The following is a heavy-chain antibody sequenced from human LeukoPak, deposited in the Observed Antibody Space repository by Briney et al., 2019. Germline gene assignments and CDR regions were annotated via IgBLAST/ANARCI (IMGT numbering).Heavy chain of an antibody. J-gene: IGHJ4*02. CDR1: GFTFSSYA. CDR2: ISDSGDNT. V-gene: IGHV3-23*01. CDR3: AKANSITIFGVISPVDY. D-gene: IGHD3-3*01. Sequence: GGSLRLSCVASGFTFSSYAMSWVRQAPGKGLEWVSTISDSGDNTYYADSVKGRFTISRDNSKNTLYLQMNSLRAEDTAVYYCAKANSITIFGVISPVDYWGQGTLVTVSS.